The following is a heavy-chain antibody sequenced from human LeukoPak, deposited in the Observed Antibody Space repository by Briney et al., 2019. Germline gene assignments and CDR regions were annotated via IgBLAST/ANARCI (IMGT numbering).Heavy chain of an antibody. CDR2: LSYDGSIK. CDR1: GFTFSSSP. Sequence: GGSLRLSCAASGFTFSSSPMHWLGQAPGQGLEWVAVLSYDGSIKPYADSVKGRFTISRDTSKNTLYLQMNSLRAEDTAVYYCERDLVAGSPDYFDYWGQGTLVTVSS. J-gene: IGHJ4*02. D-gene: IGHD6-19*01. V-gene: IGHV3-30-3*01. CDR3: ERDLVAGSPDYFDY.